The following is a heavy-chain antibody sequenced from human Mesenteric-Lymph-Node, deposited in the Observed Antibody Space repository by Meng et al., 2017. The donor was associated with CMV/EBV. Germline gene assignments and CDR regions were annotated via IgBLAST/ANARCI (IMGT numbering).Heavy chain of an antibody. CDR1: SFSGHF. J-gene: IGHJ4*02. V-gene: IGHV4-34*01. CDR3: AREIFSSDSGTYYHLGLNY. D-gene: IGHD3-10*01. Sequence: SFSGHFWSWVRQPPGKGLEWIGEINHSGITNYNPSLKSRVTISADTSNNQFSLKLSSVTAADTAMYYCAREIFSSDSGTYYHLGLNYWGQGTLVTVSS. CDR2: INHSGIT.